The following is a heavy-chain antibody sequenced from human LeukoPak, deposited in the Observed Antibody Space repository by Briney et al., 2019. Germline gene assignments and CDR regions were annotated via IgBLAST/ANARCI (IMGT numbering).Heavy chain of an antibody. Sequence: GESLRLSCAASGFTFSSYTMSWVRQAPGKGLEWIAYISSSGSVTYYADSVKGRFSISRDTTTNVAFLQMNSLRAEDTAVYYCARASSSHWHYWYFDLWGRGSLVTVSS. CDR2: ISSSGSVT. CDR1: GFTFSSYT. V-gene: IGHV3-48*04. CDR3: ARASSSHWHYWYFDL. D-gene: IGHD6-13*01. J-gene: IGHJ2*01.